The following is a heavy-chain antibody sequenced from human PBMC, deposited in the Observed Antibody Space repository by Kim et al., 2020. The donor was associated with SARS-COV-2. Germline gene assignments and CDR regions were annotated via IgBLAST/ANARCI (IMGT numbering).Heavy chain of an antibody. CDR2: IWYDGSNK. CDR1: GFTFSSYG. Sequence: GGSLRLSCAASGFTFSSYGMHWVRQAPGKGLEWVAVIWYDGSNKYYADSVKGRFTISRDNSKNTLYLQMNSLRAEDTAVYYCARDRQQLVPYYFDYWGQGTLVTVSS. J-gene: IGHJ4*02. CDR3: ARDRQQLVPYYFDY. D-gene: IGHD6-13*01. V-gene: IGHV3-33*01.